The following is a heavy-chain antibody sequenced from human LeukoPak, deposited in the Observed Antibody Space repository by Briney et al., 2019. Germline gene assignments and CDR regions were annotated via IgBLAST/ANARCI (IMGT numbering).Heavy chain of an antibody. CDR3: ARHHLCIVVSPGLNCYGLGAY. D-gene: IGHD2-21*01. Sequence: SETLSLTCTVSGGSINNYQWSWIRQPSGKGLEWIGYISDRGSTNYNPSLKSRLTISVDTSKNQFSPKLNSVTAADTAVYYCARHHLCIVVSPGLNCYGLGAYWGQGTLVTVSS. J-gene: IGHJ4*02. CDR2: ISDRGST. CDR1: GGSINNYQ. V-gene: IGHV4-59*08.